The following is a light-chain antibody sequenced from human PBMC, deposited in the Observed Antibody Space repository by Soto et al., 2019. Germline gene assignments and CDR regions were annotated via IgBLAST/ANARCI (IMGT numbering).Light chain of an antibody. CDR2: DVT. V-gene: IGLV2-8*01. J-gene: IGLJ2*01. Sequence: QSALTQPPSASGSPGQSVTISCTGTSSDVGGYSFVSWYQQRPGKAPKLMIYDVTKRPSGVPDRFSASKSGNTASLTVSGLQAADEADYFCSSYVDTDRVIFGGGTKLTVL. CDR3: SSYVDTDRVI. CDR1: SSDVGGYSF.